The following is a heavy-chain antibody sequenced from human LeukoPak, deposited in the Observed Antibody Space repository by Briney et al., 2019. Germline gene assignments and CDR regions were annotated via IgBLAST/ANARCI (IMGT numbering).Heavy chain of an antibody. D-gene: IGHD6-13*01. CDR2: IYYSGSN. V-gene: IGHV4-31*03. CDR1: GGSISSGGYY. CDR3: ARDHSSSWPTDYYFDY. Sequence: SETLSVTCTVSGGSISSGGYYWGWIRQQGGKGMEWIGYIYYSGSNYYNPSLKRGVTISVETAKNQFPLNLSSLTAAHTAVYYCARDHSSSWPTDYYFDYWGQGTLVTVSS. J-gene: IGHJ4*02.